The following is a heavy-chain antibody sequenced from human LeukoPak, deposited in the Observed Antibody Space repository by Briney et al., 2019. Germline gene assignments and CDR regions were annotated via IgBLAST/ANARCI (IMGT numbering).Heavy chain of an antibody. CDR3: AKTRSWFGKLLYEPLDY. CDR2: ISYDGSNK. J-gene: IGHJ4*02. CDR1: GFIFSSYG. D-gene: IGHD3-10*01. Sequence: GGSLRLSCVVSGFIFSSYGMHWVRQAPGRGPEWVAVISYDGSNKYYADSVKGRFTISRDNSKNTLYLQMNSLRAEDTAVYYCAKTRSWFGKLLYEPLDYWGQGTLVTVSS. V-gene: IGHV3-30*18.